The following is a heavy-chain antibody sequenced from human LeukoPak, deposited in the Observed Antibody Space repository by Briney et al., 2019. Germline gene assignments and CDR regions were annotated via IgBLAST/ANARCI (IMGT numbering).Heavy chain of an antibody. CDR1: GYTFTGYY. CDR2: INPNSGGT. CDR3: ARSSRVAGSYNWFDP. V-gene: IGHV1-2*02. Sequence: ASVKVSCKASGYTFTGYYMHWVRQAPGQGLEWMGWINPNSGGTNYAQKFQGRVTMTGDTSISTAYMELSRLRSDDTAVYYCARSSRVAGSYNWFDPWGQGTLVTVSS. D-gene: IGHD6-19*01. J-gene: IGHJ5*02.